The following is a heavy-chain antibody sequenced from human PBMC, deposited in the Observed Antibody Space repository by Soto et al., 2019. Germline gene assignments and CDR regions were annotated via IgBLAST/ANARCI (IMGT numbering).Heavy chain of an antibody. CDR3: STWGRSGSYTGFF. CDR1: GYTFTDYD. V-gene: IGHV1-8*01. CDR2: MNPNIGRT. J-gene: IGHJ4*02. Sequence: QVQLVQSGAEVKKPGASGKVSCKASGYTFTDYDINWVRQAPGQGLEWVGRMNPNIGRTDYAQKFQARVTMTRDTSISTAYLELSSLGYEDTAVYYCSTWGRSGSYTGFFWGQGTLVTVSS. D-gene: IGHD6-6*01.